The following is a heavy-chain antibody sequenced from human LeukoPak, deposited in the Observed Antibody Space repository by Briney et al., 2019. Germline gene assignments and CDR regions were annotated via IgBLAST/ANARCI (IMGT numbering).Heavy chain of an antibody. J-gene: IGHJ1*01. Sequence: SETLSLTCAVYGGSFSGYYWSWIRQPPGKGLEWIGEINHSGSTNYNPSLKSRVTISVDTSKNQFSLKLSSVTAADTAVYYCASSPPGDSSGYYPAEYFQHWGQGTLVTVSS. CDR2: INHSGST. CDR1: GGSFSGYY. CDR3: ASSPPGDSSGYYPAEYFQH. D-gene: IGHD3-22*01. V-gene: IGHV4-34*01.